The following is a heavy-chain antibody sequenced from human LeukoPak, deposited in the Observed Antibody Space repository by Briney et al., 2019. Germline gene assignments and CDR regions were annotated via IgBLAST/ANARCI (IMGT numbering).Heavy chain of an antibody. CDR3: ARDGRAYSSGWSLPYFDY. D-gene: IGHD6-19*01. Sequence: GGSLRLSCAASGFTFSSYWMSWVRQAPGKGLEWVANIKQDGSEKYYVDSVKGRFTISRDNAKNSLYLQMNSPRAEDTAVYYCARDGRAYSSGWSLPYFDYWGQGTLVTVSS. J-gene: IGHJ4*02. CDR1: GFTFSSYW. CDR2: IKQDGSEK. V-gene: IGHV3-7*01.